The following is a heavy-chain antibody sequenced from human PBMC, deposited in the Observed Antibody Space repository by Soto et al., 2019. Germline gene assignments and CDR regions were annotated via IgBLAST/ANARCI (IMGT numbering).Heavy chain of an antibody. V-gene: IGHV3-74*01. D-gene: IGHD5-12*01. CDR1: GFTFSSYW. J-gene: IGHJ4*02. Sequence: TGGSLILSCAASGFTFSSYWMHWVRQAPGKGLVWVSRINSDGSSTSYADSVKGRFTISRDNAKNTLYLQMNSLRAEGTAVYYCARAGDGYNIDYWGQGTLVTXSS. CDR2: INSDGSST. CDR3: ARAGDGYNIDY.